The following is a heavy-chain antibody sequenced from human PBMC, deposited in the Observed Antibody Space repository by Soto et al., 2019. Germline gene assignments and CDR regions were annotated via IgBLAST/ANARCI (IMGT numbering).Heavy chain of an antibody. CDR2: IYASGST. Sequence: PSETLSLTCTVSGGSISTYYWSWIRQPAGKGLEWIGRIYASGSTNYNPSLKSRVTMSVATSKNQSSLKLSSVTAADTAVYYGARGGMVIIPTATAFDYWGQGTLVTVSS. CDR3: ARGGMVIIPTATAFDY. CDR1: GGSISTYY. V-gene: IGHV4-4*07. D-gene: IGHD2-2*01. J-gene: IGHJ4*02.